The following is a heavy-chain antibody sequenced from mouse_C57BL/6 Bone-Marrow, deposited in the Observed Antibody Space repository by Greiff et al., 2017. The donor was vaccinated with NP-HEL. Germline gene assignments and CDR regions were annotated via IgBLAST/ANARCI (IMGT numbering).Heavy chain of an antibody. V-gene: IGHV10-3*01. CDR3: VRDVTTVVAPYAMDY. CDR2: IRSKSSNYAT. J-gene: IGHJ4*01. CDR1: GFTFTTYA. Sequence: VQLKQSGGGLVQPKGSLKLSCAASGFTFTTYAMHWVRQAPGKGLEWVARIRSKSSNYATYYADSVKDRFTISRDDSQSMLYLQMNNLKTEDTAMYYCVRDVTTVVAPYAMDYWGQGTSVTVSS. D-gene: IGHD1-1*01.